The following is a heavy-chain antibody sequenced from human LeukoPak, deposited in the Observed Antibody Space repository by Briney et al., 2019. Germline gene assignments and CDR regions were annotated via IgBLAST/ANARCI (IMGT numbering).Heavy chain of an antibody. J-gene: IGHJ6*04. D-gene: IGHD1-1*01. Sequence: ASVKVSCKASGYTFTSYAMHWVRQAPGQRLEWMGWINAGNGNTIYSQKFQGRVTITRDTSASTAYMELSSLRSEDTAVYYCARDIVGKVERRDYGMDVWGKGTTVTVSS. CDR2: INAGNGNT. V-gene: IGHV1-3*01. CDR1: GYTFTSYA. CDR3: ARDIVGKVERRDYGMDV.